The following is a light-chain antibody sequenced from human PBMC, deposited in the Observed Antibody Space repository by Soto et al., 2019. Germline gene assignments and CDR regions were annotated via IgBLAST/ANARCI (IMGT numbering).Light chain of an antibody. J-gene: IGKJ2*01. Sequence: EIVMTQSPATLSVSPGERATLSCRTSQSVGSNLGWYQQRPGQAPRLLIYGASTRATGIPARFSGSGSGTKFTLTISSLQSEDFAVYSCQQYNDWPVYTFGQGTKLEI. V-gene: IGKV3-15*01. CDR2: GAS. CDR3: QQYNDWPVYT. CDR1: QSVGSN.